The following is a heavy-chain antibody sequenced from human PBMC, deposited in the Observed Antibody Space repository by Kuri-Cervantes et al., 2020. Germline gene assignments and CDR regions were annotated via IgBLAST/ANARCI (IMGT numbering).Heavy chain of an antibody. CDR2: ITSSGNTQ. Sequence: GESLKISCEASGFDFNSYGMNWVRQAPGRGLEWLSCITSSGNTQYYADSVRGRFTISRDNAKNSLYLQMNSLRAEDTAVYYCARGSSSWYGVYFDYWGQGTLVTVSS. J-gene: IGHJ4*02. D-gene: IGHD6-13*01. V-gene: IGHV3-48*04. CDR1: GFDFNSYG. CDR3: ARGSSSWYGVYFDY.